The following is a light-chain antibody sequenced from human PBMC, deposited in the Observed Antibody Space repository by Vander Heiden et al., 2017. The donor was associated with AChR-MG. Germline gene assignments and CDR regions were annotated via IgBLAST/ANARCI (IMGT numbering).Light chain of an antibody. CDR2: QND. Sequence: SYELTQPPSVSVSPGQTASITCSGDRLGNKYASWYQQKPGQSPVLVSQQNDKRPSGIPERVSGSSSGNTDTLTISGTQSLDEADYVCQAWDSRSNGVFGGGTKLTV. CDR3: QAWDSRSNGV. CDR1: RLGNKY. J-gene: IGLJ3*02. V-gene: IGLV3-1*01.